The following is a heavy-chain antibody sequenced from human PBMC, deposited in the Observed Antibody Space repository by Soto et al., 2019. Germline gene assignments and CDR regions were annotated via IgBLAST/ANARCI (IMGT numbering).Heavy chain of an antibody. CDR1: GASVSSGSYY. CDR3: ASAYSSSWFY. D-gene: IGHD6-6*01. Sequence: QVQLQESGPRLVKPSETLSLTCTVSGASVSSGSYYWSWIRQPPGKGLEWIGYIYYSGSTNYNPSLKSRGTISVDTSKNQFSLRLSSVTAADTAIYYCASAYSSSWFYWGQGTLVTVSS. CDR2: IYYSGST. V-gene: IGHV4-61*01. J-gene: IGHJ4*02.